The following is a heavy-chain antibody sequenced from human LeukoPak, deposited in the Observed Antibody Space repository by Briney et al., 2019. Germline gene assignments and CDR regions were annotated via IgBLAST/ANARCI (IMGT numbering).Heavy chain of an antibody. D-gene: IGHD6-19*01. CDR1: GGSLSSANYY. J-gene: IGHJ5*02. V-gene: IGHV4-61*02. CDR3: ARDSRSGWGNWFDP. CDR2: IYASGTT. Sequence: SETLSLTCTVSGGSLSSANYYWSWIRQPAGKGLEWIGRIYASGTTTHNPSLKSRVAISVDTSKNQFSLKLSSVTAADTAVYYCARDSRSGWGNWFDPWGQGTLVTVSS.